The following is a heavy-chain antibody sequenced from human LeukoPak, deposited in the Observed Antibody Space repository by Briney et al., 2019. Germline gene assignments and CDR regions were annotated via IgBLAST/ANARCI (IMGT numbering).Heavy chain of an antibody. CDR3: ASYSSGWYSDY. Sequence: GGSLRLSCEGSAFIFSGHWMNWVRQTPGKGLEWVASIKEDGSERQYVDSVKGRFSISRDNTKGSLFLQLNSLRAEDTAVYYCASYSSGWYSDYWGQGTLVTVSS. D-gene: IGHD6-19*01. V-gene: IGHV3-7*03. J-gene: IGHJ4*02. CDR2: IKEDGSER. CDR1: AFIFSGHW.